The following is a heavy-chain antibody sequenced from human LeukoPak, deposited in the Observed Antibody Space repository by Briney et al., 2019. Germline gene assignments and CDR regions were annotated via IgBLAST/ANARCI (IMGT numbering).Heavy chain of an antibody. CDR1: GYTFTNYW. CDR2: IYPGDSDT. CDR3: ARLIGGPARPGFDY. V-gene: IGHV5-51*01. Sequence: GESLKISCKGSGYTFTNYWIGWVRQMPGKGLEWMGIIYPGDSDTKYNTSFLGQVTISADKSITTAYLQWSSLKASDSAIYYCARLIGGPARPGFDYWGQGTLVTVSS. D-gene: IGHD6-6*01. J-gene: IGHJ4*02.